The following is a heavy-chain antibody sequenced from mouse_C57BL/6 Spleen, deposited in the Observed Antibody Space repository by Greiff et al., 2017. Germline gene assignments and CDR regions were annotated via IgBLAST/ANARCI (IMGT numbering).Heavy chain of an antibody. V-gene: IGHV3-6*01. CDR2: ISYDGSN. D-gene: IGHD1-1*01. J-gene: IGHJ4*01. Sequence: ESGPGLVKPSQSLSLTCSVTGYSITSGYYWNWIRQFPGNKLEWMGYISYDGSNNYNPSLKNRISITRDTSKNQFFLKLNSVTTEDTATYYCARDPYYYGSSYYAMDYWGQGTSVTVSS. CDR1: GYSITSGYY. CDR3: ARDPYYYGSSYYAMDY.